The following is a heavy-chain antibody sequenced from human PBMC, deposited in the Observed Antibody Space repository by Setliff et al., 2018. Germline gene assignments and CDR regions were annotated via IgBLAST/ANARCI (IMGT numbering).Heavy chain of an antibody. CDR2: IKEDGSET. Sequence: GGSLRLSCAASGFIIRNHWMTWVRQAPGKGLEWVANIKEDGSETYFVDSLKGRFTASRDNARNSLYLQMNSLRAEDTAVYYCARVSELLAYYMDVWGKGTTVTVSS. CDR1: GFIIRNHW. V-gene: IGHV3-7*03. D-gene: IGHD1-26*01. CDR3: ARVSELLAYYMDV. J-gene: IGHJ6*03.